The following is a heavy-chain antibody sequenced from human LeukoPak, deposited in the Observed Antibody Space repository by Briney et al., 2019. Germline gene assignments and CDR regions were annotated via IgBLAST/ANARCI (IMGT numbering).Heavy chain of an antibody. V-gene: IGHV3-21*01. CDR2: ISSSSSYI. J-gene: IGHJ4*02. CDR3: ARGYCSGGSCLDY. Sequence: GGSLRLSCAASGFTFSSYSMNWVRQAPGKGLEWVSSISSSSSYIYYADSVKGRFTISRDNDKNSLYLQMTSLRAEDTAVYYCARGYCSGGSCLDYWGQGTLVTVSS. D-gene: IGHD2-15*01. CDR1: GFTFSSYS.